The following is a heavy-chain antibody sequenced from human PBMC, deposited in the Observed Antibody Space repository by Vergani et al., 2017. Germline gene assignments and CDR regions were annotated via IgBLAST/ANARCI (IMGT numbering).Heavy chain of an antibody. CDR3: ARDGPYYYDSSGYARFDY. V-gene: IGHV4-61*02. Sequence: QVQLQESGPGLVKPSQTLSLTCTVSGGSISSGSYYWSWIRQPAGKGLEWIGRIYTSGSTNYNPSLKSRVTISVDTSKNQFSLKLSSVTAADTAVYYCARDGPYYYDSSGYARFDYWGQGTLVTVSS. CDR2: IYTSGST. J-gene: IGHJ4*02. CDR1: GGSISSGSYY. D-gene: IGHD3-22*01.